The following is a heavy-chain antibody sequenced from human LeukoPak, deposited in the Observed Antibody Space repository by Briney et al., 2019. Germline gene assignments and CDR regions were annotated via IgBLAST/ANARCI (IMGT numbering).Heavy chain of an antibody. CDR3: ARENSSGSQRHNWFDP. J-gene: IGHJ5*02. V-gene: IGHV1-2*02. CDR2: INPNSGGT. Sequence: ASVKVSCKASGYTFTGYYMHWVRQAPGQGLEWMGWINPNSGGTNYAQKFQGRVTMTRDTSISTAYMELSRLRSDDTAVYYCARENSSGSQRHNWFDPWGQGTLVTVSS. D-gene: IGHD6-19*01. CDR1: GYTFTGYY.